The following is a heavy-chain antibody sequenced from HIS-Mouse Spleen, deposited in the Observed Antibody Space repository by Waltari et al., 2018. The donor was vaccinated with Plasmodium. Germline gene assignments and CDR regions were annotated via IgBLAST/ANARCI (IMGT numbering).Heavy chain of an antibody. CDR2: NNHSGST. J-gene: IGHJ4*02. Sequence: QVQLQQWGAGLLKPSETLSLTCAVYGGSFSGYYWSWIRQPPGKGQEWIGENNHSGSTNYNPSLKSRVTVSVDTSKNQFSLKLSSVTAADTAVYYCARGRRIVVVTAPRGFFDYWGQGTLVTVSS. CDR1: GGSFSGYY. V-gene: IGHV4-34*01. D-gene: IGHD2-21*02. CDR3: ARGRRIVVVTAPRGFFDY.